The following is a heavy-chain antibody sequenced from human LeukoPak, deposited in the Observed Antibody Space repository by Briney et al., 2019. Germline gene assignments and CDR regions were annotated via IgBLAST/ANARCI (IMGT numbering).Heavy chain of an antibody. Sequence: GGSLRLPCAASGFTFSSYSMNWVRQAPGKGLEWVSSISSSSSYIYYADSVRGRFTISRDNTMNSLYLQMSSLRAEDTAVYYCATDRGWGTSGYYLYYFEYWGQGTLVTYSS. J-gene: IGHJ4*02. CDR1: GFTFSSYS. V-gene: IGHV3-21*01. D-gene: IGHD3-3*01. CDR3: ATDRGWGTSGYYLYYFEY. CDR2: ISSSSSYI.